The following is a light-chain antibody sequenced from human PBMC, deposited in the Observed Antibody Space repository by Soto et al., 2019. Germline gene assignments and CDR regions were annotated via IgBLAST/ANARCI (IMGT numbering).Light chain of an antibody. CDR1: QSVSAW. Sequence: DIQMTQSPSTLSASVGAIVTITCRASQSVSAWLAWYQQKPGKAPKFLMYDVSTLESGVPLRFSGSGSGTEFTLTINSLQPDDFATYYCQSYRNFSWTFGQGTKVDI. CDR3: QSYRNFSWT. J-gene: IGKJ1*01. CDR2: DVS. V-gene: IGKV1-5*01.